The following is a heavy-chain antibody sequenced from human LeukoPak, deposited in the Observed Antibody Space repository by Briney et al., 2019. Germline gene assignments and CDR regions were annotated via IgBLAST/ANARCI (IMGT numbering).Heavy chain of an antibody. Sequence: PSGTLSLTCAVSGGSISSSNWWSWVRQPPGKGLEWIGEIFHSGSTNYNPSLKSRVTISVDKSKNQFSLKLSSVTAADTAVYYCARATYTYYDYVWGSYVSWFDPWGQGTLVTVSS. J-gene: IGHJ5*02. CDR2: IFHSGST. V-gene: IGHV4-4*02. CDR3: ARATYTYYDYVWGSYVSWFDP. CDR1: GGSISSSNW. D-gene: IGHD3-16*01.